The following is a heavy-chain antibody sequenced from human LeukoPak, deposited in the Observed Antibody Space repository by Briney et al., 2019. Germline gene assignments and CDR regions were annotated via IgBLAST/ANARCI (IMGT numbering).Heavy chain of an antibody. CDR1: GYSISSGYY. J-gene: IGHJ5*02. CDR2: IYHSGST. CDR3: ARGILAGATTPFDP. Sequence: PSETLSLTCAVSGYSISSGYYWGWIRQPPGKGLEWIGSIYHSGSTYYNPSLKSRVTISVDTSKNQFSLKLSSVTAADTAVYYCARGILAGATTPFDPWGQGTLVTVSS. V-gene: IGHV4-38-2*01. D-gene: IGHD1-26*01.